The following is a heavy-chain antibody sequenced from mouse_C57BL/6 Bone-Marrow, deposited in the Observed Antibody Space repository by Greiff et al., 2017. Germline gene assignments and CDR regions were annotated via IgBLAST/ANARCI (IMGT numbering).Heavy chain of an antibody. CDR2: ISYDGSN. CDR3: ARDDYGSSHWYFDV. CDR1: GYSITSGYY. J-gene: IGHJ1*03. D-gene: IGHD1-1*01. V-gene: IGHV3-6*01. Sequence: VQLKESGPGLVKPSQSLSLTCSVTGYSITSGYYWNWIRQFPGNKLEWMGYISYDGSNNYNPSLKNRISITRDTSKNQFFLKLNSVTTEDTATYYCARDDYGSSHWYFDVWGTGTTVTVSS.